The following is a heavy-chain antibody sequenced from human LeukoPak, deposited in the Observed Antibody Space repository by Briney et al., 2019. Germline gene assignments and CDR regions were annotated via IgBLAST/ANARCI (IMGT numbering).Heavy chain of an antibody. Sequence: GSVKVSCKASGYIFTVHNMHWVRQASGQGLEWMGIINPSSGHTSYAQKFQGRISMTRDMSTSTVYMELSSLRSEDTAVYYCARDSVAASNWFDPWGQGTLVTVSS. CDR3: ARDSVAASNWFDP. CDR1: GYIFTVHN. V-gene: IGHV1-46*01. J-gene: IGHJ5*02. CDR2: INPSSGHT. D-gene: IGHD6-25*01.